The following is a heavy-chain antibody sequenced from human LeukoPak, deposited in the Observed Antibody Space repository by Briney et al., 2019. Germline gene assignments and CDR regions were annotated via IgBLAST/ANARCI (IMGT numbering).Heavy chain of an antibody. V-gene: IGHV3-7*01. CDR3: ARGRGSWYGVYFDY. CDR1: GFTFTDYW. J-gene: IGHJ4*02. Sequence: GGSLRLSCAASGFTFTDYWMSWVRLAPGKGLEWVANIKRDGSEKYYVDSVKGRFTISRDNAKNSLYLQMNSLRTEDTAVYYCARGRGSWYGVYFDYWGQGALVTVSS. CDR2: IKRDGSEK. D-gene: IGHD6-13*01.